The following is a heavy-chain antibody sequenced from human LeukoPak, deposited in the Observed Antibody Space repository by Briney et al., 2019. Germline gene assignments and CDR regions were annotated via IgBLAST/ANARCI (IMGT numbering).Heavy chain of an antibody. Sequence: GGSLRLSCGVSGITLSNYGMTWVRQAPGKGLEWVAGLSGSADGSNYADSVKGRFTISRDNSKNTLFLQMDRLRAEDTAVYFCAKRGVVVRVFLVGFHKEAYYFDSWGQGALVTVSS. J-gene: IGHJ4*02. CDR3: AKRGVVVRVFLVGFHKEAYYFDS. CDR1: GITLSNYG. CDR2: LSGSADGS. V-gene: IGHV3-23*01. D-gene: IGHD3-16*02.